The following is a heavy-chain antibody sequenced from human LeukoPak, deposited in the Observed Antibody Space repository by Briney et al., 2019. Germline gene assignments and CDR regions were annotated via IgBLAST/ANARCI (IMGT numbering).Heavy chain of an antibody. J-gene: IGHJ6*02. Sequence: PGRSLRLSCAASGFTISSYAMHWVRQAPGKGLEWVAVISYDGSNKYYADSVKGRFTISRDNAKNTLYLQMNSLRAEDTAVYYCARGVKGYYDSSGYYHYYYGMDVWGQGTTVTVSS. CDR3: ARGVKGYYDSSGYYHYYYGMDV. CDR1: GFTISSYA. D-gene: IGHD3-22*01. V-gene: IGHV3-30*04. CDR2: ISYDGSNK.